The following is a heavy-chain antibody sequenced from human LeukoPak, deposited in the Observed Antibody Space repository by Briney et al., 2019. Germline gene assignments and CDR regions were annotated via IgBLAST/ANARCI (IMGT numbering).Heavy chain of an antibody. D-gene: IGHD6-19*01. J-gene: IGHJ4*02. CDR2: ISYDGSNK. Sequence: GGSLRLSCAASGFTFSSYAMHWVRQAPGKGLEWVAVISYDGSNKYYADSVKGRFTISRDNSKNTLYLQMDSLRAEDTAVYYCARDTDSSGWYGAVGDIDNWGQGTLVTVSS. CDR3: ARDTDSSGWYGAVGDIDN. CDR1: GFTFSSYA. V-gene: IGHV3-30-3*01.